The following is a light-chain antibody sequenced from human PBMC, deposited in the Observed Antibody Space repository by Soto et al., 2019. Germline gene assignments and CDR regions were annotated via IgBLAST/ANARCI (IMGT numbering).Light chain of an antibody. CDR2: DVT. CDR1: SSDVGGYNY. V-gene: IGLV2-14*01. CDR3: SSYTTSNTRQVV. Sequence: QSALTQPASGYGSPGQSITISRTGTSSDVGGYNYVSWYQQHPGKAPRFVIYDVTNRPSGVSNRFSGSKSGNTASLTISGLQAEDEADYYCSSYTTSNTRQVVFGTGTKVTVL. J-gene: IGLJ1*01.